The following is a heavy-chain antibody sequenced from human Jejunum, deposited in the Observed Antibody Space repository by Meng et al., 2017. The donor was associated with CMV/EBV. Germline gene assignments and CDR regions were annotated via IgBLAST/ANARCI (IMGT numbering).Heavy chain of an antibody. Sequence: LHRKWSGPELVKPPQTLSLTSTVSGSSITSSGDCWGWIRQPPGRGLEWIGSVYYTGRTYYSASVQSRLTISVDASNNQLSLKLTSLTAADTALYYCARGAEDTTGFYHHYFDYCGQGTLVTVSS. D-gene: IGHD2/OR15-2a*01. J-gene: IGHJ4*02. V-gene: IGHV4-39*07. CDR2: VYYTGRT. CDR3: ARGAEDTTGFYHHYFDY. CDR1: GSSITSSGDC.